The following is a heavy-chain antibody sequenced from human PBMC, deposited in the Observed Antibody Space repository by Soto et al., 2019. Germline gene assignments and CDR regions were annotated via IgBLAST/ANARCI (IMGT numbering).Heavy chain of an antibody. V-gene: IGHV4-31*03. CDR1: GGSISSGGYY. J-gene: IGHJ6*02. D-gene: IGHD2-15*01. Sequence: SETLSLTCTVSGGSISSGGYYWSWIRQHPGKGLEWIGYIYYSGSTYYNPSLKSRVTISVDTSKNQFSLKLSSVTAADTAVYYCARDGRDGSSYYYGMNVWGQGTTVTVSS. CDR2: IYYSGST. CDR3: ARDGRDGSSYYYGMNV.